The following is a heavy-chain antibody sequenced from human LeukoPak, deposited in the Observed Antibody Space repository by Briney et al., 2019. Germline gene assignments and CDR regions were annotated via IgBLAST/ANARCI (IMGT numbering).Heavy chain of an antibody. V-gene: IGHV3-30*18. Sequence: PGGSLRLSCAASGFTFSSYGMHLVRQAPGKGLEWVAVISYDGSNKYYADSVKGRFTISRDNSKNTLYLQMNSLRAEDTAVYYCAKGTYYYDSSGYYSWGQGTLVTVSS. CDR3: AKGTYYYDSSGYYS. J-gene: IGHJ4*02. D-gene: IGHD3-22*01. CDR2: ISYDGSNK. CDR1: GFTFSSYG.